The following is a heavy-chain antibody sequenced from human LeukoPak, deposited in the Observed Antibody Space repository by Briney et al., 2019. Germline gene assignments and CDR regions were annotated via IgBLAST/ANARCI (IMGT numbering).Heavy chain of an antibody. J-gene: IGHJ5*02. CDR1: GYPLSRFC. D-gene: IGHD3-10*01. V-gene: IGHV4-34*01. Sequence: LRLSCAASGYPLSRFCVHWAPHPPGKAREWIGEINQCGSTNYNPSLKSRVTISVDTSKNQSSLKLSSMTAADTAVYYCARGLITVVRGVNTNWFDPWGQGTLVTVSS. CDR2: INQCGST. CDR3: ARGLITVVRGVNTNWFDP.